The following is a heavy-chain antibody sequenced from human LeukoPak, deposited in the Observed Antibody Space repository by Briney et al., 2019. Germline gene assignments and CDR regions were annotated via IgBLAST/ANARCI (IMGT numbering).Heavy chain of an antibody. V-gene: IGHV3-30*04. CDR1: GFTFSSYA. J-gene: IGHJ4*02. D-gene: IGHD4-11*01. CDR3: AEGIPTVTSGLDY. CDR2: ISYDGTNN. Sequence: GGSLRLSCAASGFTFSSYAMHWVRQAPGKGLEWVATISYDGTNNYYADSVKGRFTISRDTSKNTLYMQMNSLRAEDTAVYYCAEGIPTVTSGLDYWGQGTLVTVSS.